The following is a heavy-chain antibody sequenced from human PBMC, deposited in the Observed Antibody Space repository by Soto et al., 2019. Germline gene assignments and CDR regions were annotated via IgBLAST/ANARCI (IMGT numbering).Heavy chain of an antibody. CDR3: VGTGTMVDY. D-gene: IGHD1-7*01. CDR2: IYYTGDG. V-gene: IGHV4-30-4*08. Sequence: PSETLSLTCSVSGASITSGDYYWSWVRQPPGKGLEWIGYIYYTGDGYYNPSLESRLSISLDSSKNQFSLELRSVSAADTAIYYCVGTGTMVDYWGQGTPVTVSS. CDR1: GASITSGDYY. J-gene: IGHJ4*02.